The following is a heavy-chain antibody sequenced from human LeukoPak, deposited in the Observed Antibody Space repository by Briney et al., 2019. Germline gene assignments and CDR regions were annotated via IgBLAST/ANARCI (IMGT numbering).Heavy chain of an antibody. Sequence: SETLSLTCAVYGGSFSGYYWSWIRQPPGKGLEWIGEINHSGSTNYNPSLKSRVTISVDTSKNQFSLKLSSVTAADTAVYYCARDLGYSSGWYARRGFDYWGQGTLVTVSS. J-gene: IGHJ4*02. CDR1: GGSFSGYY. CDR2: INHSGST. V-gene: IGHV4-34*01. D-gene: IGHD6-19*01. CDR3: ARDLGYSSGWYARRGFDY.